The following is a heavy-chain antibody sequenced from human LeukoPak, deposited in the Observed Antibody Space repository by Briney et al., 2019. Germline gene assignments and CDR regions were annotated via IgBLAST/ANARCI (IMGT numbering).Heavy chain of an antibody. CDR3: ARAITNPSLSYYYYYMDV. Sequence: PGGSLRLSCAASGFTFSSYWMSWARQAPGKGLEWVANIKQDGSEKYYVDSVKGRFTISRDNAKSSLYLQMNSLRAEDTAVYYCARAITNPSLSYYYYYMDVWGKGTTVTVSS. V-gene: IGHV3-7*01. CDR2: IKQDGSEK. D-gene: IGHD1-14*01. CDR1: GFTFSSYW. J-gene: IGHJ6*03.